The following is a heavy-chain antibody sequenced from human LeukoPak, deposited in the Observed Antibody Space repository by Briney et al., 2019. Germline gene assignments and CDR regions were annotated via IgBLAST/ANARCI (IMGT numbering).Heavy chain of an antibody. Sequence: PGGSLRLSCAASGFTFSSYWMSWVRQAPGKGLEWVANIKQDGSEKYYVDSVKGRFTISRDNAKNSLYLQMNSLRAEDTAVYYCARQLRFLEWYFDYWGQGTLVTVSS. CDR3: ARQLRFLEWYFDY. CDR2: IKQDGSEK. D-gene: IGHD3-3*01. J-gene: IGHJ4*02. CDR1: GFTFSSYW. V-gene: IGHV3-7*01.